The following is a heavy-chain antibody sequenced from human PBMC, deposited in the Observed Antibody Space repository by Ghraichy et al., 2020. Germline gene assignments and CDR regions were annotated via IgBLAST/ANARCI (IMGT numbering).Heavy chain of an antibody. CDR3: AKDGGNRSWDFQH. CDR2: ISGSGGGT. V-gene: IGHV3-23*01. Sequence: LSLTCAASGFTFSRHAMNWVRQAPGKGLEWVSGISGSGGGTYYADSVKGRFTISRDNSKNTLYLQLNSLRAEDTAVYYCAKDGGNRSWDFQHWGQGTLVTVSS. CDR1: GFTFSRHA. J-gene: IGHJ1*01. D-gene: IGHD4-23*01.